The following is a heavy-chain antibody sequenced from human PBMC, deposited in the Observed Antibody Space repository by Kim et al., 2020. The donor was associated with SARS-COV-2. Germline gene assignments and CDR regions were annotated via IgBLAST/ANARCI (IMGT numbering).Heavy chain of an antibody. Sequence: GGSLRLSCAASGLTFSSYAMIWVRQAPGKGLEWVSLISGSAAAKEYADSVKGRFTISRDNSKNTLYLQMNSLRAEDTAFYFCAKGHQLDYYGLGSAFDYWGQGPLVTVSS. J-gene: IGHJ4*02. CDR1: GLTFSSYA. CDR3: AKGHQLDYYGLGSAFDY. V-gene: IGHV3-23*01. D-gene: IGHD3-10*01. CDR2: ISGSAAAK.